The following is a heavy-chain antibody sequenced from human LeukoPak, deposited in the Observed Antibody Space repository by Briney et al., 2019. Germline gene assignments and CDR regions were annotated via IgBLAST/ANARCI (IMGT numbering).Heavy chain of an antibody. CDR1: GGSISSYY. D-gene: IGHD6-6*01. J-gene: IGHJ4*02. CDR2: IYYSGST. CDR3: AREGSSTTPV. V-gene: IGHV4-59*01. Sequence: PSESLSLTCTVSGGSISSYYWSWIRQPPRKGLGWIGYIYYSGSTNYNPALTSRVTISVDTSKNQYSLKLSSVTAADTAVYYCAREGSSTTPVWGQGTLVTVSS.